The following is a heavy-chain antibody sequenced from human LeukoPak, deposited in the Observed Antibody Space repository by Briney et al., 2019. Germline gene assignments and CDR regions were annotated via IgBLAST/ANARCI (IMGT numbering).Heavy chain of an antibody. CDR3: GHSGIYYLFDY. Sequence: WETLTLTCIVSGGSISSNSFYWGWIPQPPGKGLEWIGSIYYSGSTYYNPSLKSRVTISVDTSKNQFSLKLRSVTAADTAAYYCGHSGIYYLFDYWGQGSLVTVSS. J-gene: IGHJ4*02. CDR2: IYYSGST. D-gene: IGHD1-26*01. V-gene: IGHV4-39*01. CDR1: GGSISSNSFY.